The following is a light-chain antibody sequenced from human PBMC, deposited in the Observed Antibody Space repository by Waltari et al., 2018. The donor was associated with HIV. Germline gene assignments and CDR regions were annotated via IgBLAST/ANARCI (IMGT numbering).Light chain of an antibody. CDR2: EVS. V-gene: IGLV2-14*01. Sequence: QSALTQPASVSWSPGQSITISCTGTSRAVGGYNHVSWYQQHPGKAPKLIIYEVSNRPSGVSNRFSGSRSGSTASLTISGLQAEDEADYFCSSFTSNYTCVFGTGTMVTVL. CDR3: SSFTSNYTCV. CDR1: SRAVGGYNH. J-gene: IGLJ1*01.